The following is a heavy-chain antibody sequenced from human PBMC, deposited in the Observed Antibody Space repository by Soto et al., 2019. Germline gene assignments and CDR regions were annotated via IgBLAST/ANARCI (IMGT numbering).Heavy chain of an antibody. CDR1: GFTFSSYG. D-gene: IGHD2-15*01. J-gene: IGHJ6*03. CDR2: ISYDGSNK. CDR3: AGSYFYYYYMDV. V-gene: IGHV3-30*03. Sequence: LSLTCAASGFTFSSYGMHWVRQAPGKGLEWVAVISYDGSNKYYADSVKGRFTISRDNSKNTLYLQMNSLRAEDTAVYYCAGSYFYYYYMDVWGKGTTVTVSS.